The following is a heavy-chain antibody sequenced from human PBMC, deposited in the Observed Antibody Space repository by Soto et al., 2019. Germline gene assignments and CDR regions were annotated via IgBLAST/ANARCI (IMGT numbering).Heavy chain of an antibody. CDR3: ARDPYPRIPVAGRMGDF. V-gene: IGHV3-74*01. CDR1: GFTFSSYW. CDR2: INSDESTT. Sequence: EVQLVESGGGLVQPGGSLRLSCAASGFTFSSYWMHWVRQAPGKGLVWVSRINSDESTTTYADSVKGRFTISRDNAKNTLYLQMNSLRAEDTAVYYCARDPYPRIPVAGRMGDFWGQGTLVTVSS. D-gene: IGHD6-19*01. J-gene: IGHJ4*02.